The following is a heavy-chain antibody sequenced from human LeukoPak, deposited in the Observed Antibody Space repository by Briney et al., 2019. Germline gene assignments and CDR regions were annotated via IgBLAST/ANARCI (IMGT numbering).Heavy chain of an antibody. CDR3: AREADFWSGSTNPWYFDY. J-gene: IGHJ4*02. CDR2: IYTSGST. V-gene: IGHV4-4*07. D-gene: IGHD3-3*01. Sequence: KTSETLSLTCTVSGGSISSYYWSWIRKPAGKGLEWIGRIYTSGSTNYNPSLKSRVTMSVDTSKNQFSLKLSSVTAADTAVYYCAREADFWSGSTNPWYFDYWGQGTLVTVSS. CDR1: GGSISSYY.